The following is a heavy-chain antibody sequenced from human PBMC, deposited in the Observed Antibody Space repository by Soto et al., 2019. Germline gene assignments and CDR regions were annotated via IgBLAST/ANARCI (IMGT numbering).Heavy chain of an antibody. CDR1: GGTFSSYA. CDR3: ARHVDTEMVTGRFYY. V-gene: IGHV1-69*12. D-gene: IGHD5-18*01. CDR2: LIPIFGTA. Sequence: QVQLVQSGAEVKKPGSSVKVSCKASGGTFSSYAISWVRQAPGQGLEWMGGLIPIFGTANYAQKFQGIVTITADESTSTAYMELGSLRSKATAVYYCARHVDTEMVTGRFYYWGQGTLVTVSS. J-gene: IGHJ4*02.